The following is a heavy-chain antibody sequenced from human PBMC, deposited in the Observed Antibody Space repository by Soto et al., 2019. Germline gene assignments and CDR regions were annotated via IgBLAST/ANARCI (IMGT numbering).Heavy chain of an antibody. J-gene: IGHJ5*02. CDR1: GGSFRSSDYY. Sequence: ETLSLTCTVSGGSFRSSDYYWGWIRQPPNKGLEWIGSMHYGGSTFYNPSLKSRVSISVDTAKNQFSLRLTSVTAADTAAYYCARPGYSSSWYWFVGWGQGIPVTVSS. D-gene: IGHD6-13*01. CDR2: MHYGGST. V-gene: IGHV4-39*01. CDR3: ARPGYSSSWYWFVG.